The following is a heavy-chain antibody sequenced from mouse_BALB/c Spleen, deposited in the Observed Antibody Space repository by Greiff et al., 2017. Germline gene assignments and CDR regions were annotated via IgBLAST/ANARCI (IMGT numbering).Heavy chain of an antibody. CDR3: AREDLPGAMDY. J-gene: IGHJ4*01. CDR1: GFTFSDYG. Sequence: EVQRVESGGGLVQPGGSRKLSCAASGFTFSDYGMAWVRQAPGKGPEWVAFISNLAYSIYYADTVTGRFTISRENAKNTLYLEMSSLRSEDTAMYYCAREDLPGAMDYWGQGTSVTVSS. CDR2: ISNLAYSI. V-gene: IGHV5-15*02.